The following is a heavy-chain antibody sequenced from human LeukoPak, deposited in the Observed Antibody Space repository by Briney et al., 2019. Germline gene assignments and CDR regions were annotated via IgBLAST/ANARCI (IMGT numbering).Heavy chain of an antibody. V-gene: IGHV1-8*02. CDR2: MNPNSGNT. CDR1: GYTFTSYG. D-gene: IGHD6-13*01. CDR3: ARTIAAARADI. J-gene: IGHJ3*02. Sequence: ASVKVSCKASGYTFTSYGISWVRQATGQGLEWMGWMNPNSGNTGYAQKFQGRVTMTRNASISTAYMELSSLRSEDTAVYYCARTIAAARADIWGQGTMVTVSS.